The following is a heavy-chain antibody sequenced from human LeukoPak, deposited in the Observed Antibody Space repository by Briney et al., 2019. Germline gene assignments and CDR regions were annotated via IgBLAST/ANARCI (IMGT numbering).Heavy chain of an antibody. Sequence: GXSLXLSCAASGFTFSSYWIHWVRQAPGKGLEWVSSISSRSSYIFYADSVKGRFTISRDNAKKSLYLQMNSLRAEDTAVYYCASGVNYFDYWGQGTLVTVSS. V-gene: IGHV3-21*01. J-gene: IGHJ4*02. CDR2: ISSRSSYI. CDR3: ASGVNYFDY. CDR1: GFTFSSYW. D-gene: IGHD3-3*01.